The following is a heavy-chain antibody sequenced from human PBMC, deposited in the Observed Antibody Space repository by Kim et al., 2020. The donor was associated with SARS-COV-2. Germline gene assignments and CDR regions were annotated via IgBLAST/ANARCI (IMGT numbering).Heavy chain of an antibody. CDR2: ITWDSGGL. CDR3: AKDIAVVEFYDFYS. V-gene: IGHV3-9*01. CDR1: GFTFDDFA. J-gene: IGHJ4*02. Sequence: GGSLRLSCAASGFTFDDFAMHWVRQAPGKGLEWVSGITWDSGGLVYADSVKGRFTISRDNAKNSLYLQMNSLRAEDTALYYCAKDIAVVEFYDFYSWGEGTLGT. D-gene: IGHD6-19*01.